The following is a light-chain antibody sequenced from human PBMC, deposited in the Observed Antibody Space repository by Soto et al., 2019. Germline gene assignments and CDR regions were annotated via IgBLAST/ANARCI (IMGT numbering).Light chain of an antibody. CDR3: QQYNNWPLT. CDR2: GAS. CDR1: QSVSSN. V-gene: IGKV3-15*01. Sequence: EIVMTQSPATLSVSPGERATLSCRASQSVSSNLAWYQQKPGLAPRLLIYGASTRATGIPARLSGSGSGTEFTLTISSLQSEDFAVYYCQQYNNWPLTFGGGTKVEIK. J-gene: IGKJ4*01.